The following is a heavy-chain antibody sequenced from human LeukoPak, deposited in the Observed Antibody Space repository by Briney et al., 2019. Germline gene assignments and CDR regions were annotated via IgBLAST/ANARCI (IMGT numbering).Heavy chain of an antibody. J-gene: IGHJ4*02. CDR2: IWHDGSNQ. V-gene: IGHV3-33*06. Sequence: PGGSLRLSCAASGFTFSSYGMHWVRQAPGKGPEWVAVIWHDGSNQYYANSVKGRFTISRDNSKNTLYLQMNSLRAEDTAVYYCAKDTDWSLPDYWGQGTLVTVSS. CDR3: AKDTDWSLPDY. D-gene: IGHD3-9*01. CDR1: GFTFSSYG.